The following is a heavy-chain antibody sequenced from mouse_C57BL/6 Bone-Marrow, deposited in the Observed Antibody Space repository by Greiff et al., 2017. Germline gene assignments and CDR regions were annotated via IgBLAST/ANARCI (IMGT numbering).Heavy chain of an antibody. CDR3: SRSYYCSSPWFAY. CDR2: IDPANGNT. Sequence: VQLKQSVAELVRPGASVKLSCTASGFYIKNTYMHWVKQRPEQGLEWIGRIDPANGNTKYAPKFQGKATITADTSSNTAYLQLRSLTSEDTAIYNCSRSYYCSSPWFAYWGQGTLVTVSA. J-gene: IGHJ3*01. CDR1: GFYIKNTY. D-gene: IGHD1-1*01. V-gene: IGHV14-3*01.